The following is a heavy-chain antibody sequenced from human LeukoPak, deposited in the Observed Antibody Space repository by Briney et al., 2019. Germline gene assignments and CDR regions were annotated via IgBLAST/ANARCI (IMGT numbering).Heavy chain of an antibody. Sequence: ASVKVSCKASGGTFSSYAISWVRQAPGQGLEWMGWISAYNGNTNYAQKLQGRVTMTTDTSTSTAYMELRSLRSDDTAVYYCARDSDIAAAGRGDYWGQGTLVTVSS. CDR2: ISAYNGNT. D-gene: IGHD6-13*01. J-gene: IGHJ4*02. CDR1: GGTFSSYA. V-gene: IGHV1-18*01. CDR3: ARDSDIAAAGRGDY.